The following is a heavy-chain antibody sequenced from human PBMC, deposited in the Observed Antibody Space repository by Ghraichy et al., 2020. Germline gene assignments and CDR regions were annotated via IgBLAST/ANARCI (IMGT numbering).Heavy chain of an antibody. D-gene: IGHD6-13*01. V-gene: IGHV3-21*01. CDR1: GFTFSSYS. Sequence: GESLNISCAASGFTFSSYSMNWVRQAPGKGLEWVSSISSSSSYIYYADSVKGRFTISRDNAKNSLYLQMNSLRAEDTAVYYCARDTAAAGDIWGQGTMVTVSS. CDR3: ARDTAAAGDI. J-gene: IGHJ3*02. CDR2: ISSSSSYI.